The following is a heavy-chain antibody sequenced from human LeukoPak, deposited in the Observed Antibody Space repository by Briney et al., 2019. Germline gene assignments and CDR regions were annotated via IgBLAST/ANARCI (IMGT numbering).Heavy chain of an antibody. D-gene: IGHD3-9*01. V-gene: IGHV4-31*03. J-gene: IGHJ6*02. CDR2: IYYSGST. CDR1: GGSISSGGYY. Sequence: SETLSLTCTVSGGSISSGGYYWSWIRQHPGKGLEWIGYIYYSGSTYYNPSLKSRVTISVDTSKNQFSLKLGSVTAADTAVYYCARDRTTYYDILTGYYTEDYYGMDVWGQGTTVTVSS. CDR3: ARDRTTYYDILTGYYTEDYYGMDV.